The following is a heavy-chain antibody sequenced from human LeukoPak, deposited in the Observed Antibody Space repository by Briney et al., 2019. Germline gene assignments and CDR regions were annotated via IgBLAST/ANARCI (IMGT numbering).Heavy chain of an antibody. D-gene: IGHD2-21*02. CDR3: ARALRVVVTDPEVAFDI. CDR2: IKFHGHET. CDR1: GFTFSSYG. Sequence: GGSLRLSCAASGFTFSSYGMHWVRQAPGKGLEWVAFIKFHGHETFYADSVEGRFTFSRDNSRNTLYLQMNSLRSEDTAVYYCARALRVVVTDPEVAFDIWGQGTMVTVSS. V-gene: IGHV3-30*02. J-gene: IGHJ3*02.